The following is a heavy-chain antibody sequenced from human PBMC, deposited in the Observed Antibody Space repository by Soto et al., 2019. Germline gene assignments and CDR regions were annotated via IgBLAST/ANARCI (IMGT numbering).Heavy chain of an antibody. D-gene: IGHD6-19*01. CDR2: ISGSGGST. J-gene: IGHJ4*02. Sequence: PGGSLILSCAASGFTFSSYAMSWVRQAPGKGLEWVSAISGSGGSTYYADSVKGRFTISRDNSKNTLYLQMNSLRAEDTAVYYCAKDPFYSSGWYYFDYWGQGTLVTVSS. V-gene: IGHV3-23*01. CDR1: GFTFSSYA. CDR3: AKDPFYSSGWYYFDY.